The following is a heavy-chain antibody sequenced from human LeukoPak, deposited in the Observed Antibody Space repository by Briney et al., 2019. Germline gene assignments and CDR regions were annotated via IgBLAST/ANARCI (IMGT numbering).Heavy chain of an antibody. V-gene: IGHV3-23*01. J-gene: IGHJ4*02. CDR2: ISGSGGST. CDR3: AKDLEMATLTDY. D-gene: IGHD5-24*01. Sequence: GGSLRLSCAASGFTFSSYAMSWVRQAPGKGLEWVTAISGSGGSTYYADSVKGRFTISRDNSKNTLYLQMNSLRAEDTAVYYCAKDLEMATLTDYWGQGTLVTVSS. CDR1: GFTFSSYA.